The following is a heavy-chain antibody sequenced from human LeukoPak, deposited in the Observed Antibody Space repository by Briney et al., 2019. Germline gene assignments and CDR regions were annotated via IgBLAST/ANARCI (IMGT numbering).Heavy chain of an antibody. J-gene: IGHJ3*02. CDR1: GFTFSSYG. Sequence: PVGALRLSCAESGFTFSSYGRHWVRQAPGKGLEWVAFIRSDGSNKYYADSVKGRFTISRDNSKNTLYLQINSLRSEDTAVYCCAKGSAGSYPFVGAFDIWGQGTMVTVSS. D-gene: IGHD3-10*01. CDR2: IRSDGSNK. V-gene: IGHV3-30*02. CDR3: AKGSAGSYPFVGAFDI.